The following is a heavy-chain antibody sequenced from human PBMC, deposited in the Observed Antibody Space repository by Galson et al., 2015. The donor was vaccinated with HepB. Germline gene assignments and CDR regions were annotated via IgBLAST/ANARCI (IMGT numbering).Heavy chain of an antibody. CDR3: AGAKYSYDAFDF. Sequence: SLRLSCAASGFTFSIYGMHWVRQAPGKGLEWVAVIWYDGSKKEDADSVRGRFTISRDNSKNTLYLQMDSLRAEDTAIYYCAGAKYSYDAFDFWAKGQWSPFPQ. J-gene: IGHJ3*01. CDR1: GFTFSIYG. CDR2: IWYDGSKK. V-gene: IGHV3-33*01. D-gene: IGHD5-12*01.